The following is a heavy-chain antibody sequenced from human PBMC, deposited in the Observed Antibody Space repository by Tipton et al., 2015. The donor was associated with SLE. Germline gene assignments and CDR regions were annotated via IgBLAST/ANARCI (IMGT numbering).Heavy chain of an antibody. CDR3: AKDYNHDNADYN. J-gene: IGHJ4*02. CDR2: LSDSGST. CDR1: GGSIISDGYY. D-gene: IGHD4-17*01. Sequence: TLSLTCTVSGGSIISDGYYWSWVRQHPGKGLEWIGYLSDSGSTNYNPSLKSRVTISVDTSRNQFSLKLSSVSAADTAVYYCAKDYNHDNADYNWGQGTLVIVSS. V-gene: IGHV4-61*08.